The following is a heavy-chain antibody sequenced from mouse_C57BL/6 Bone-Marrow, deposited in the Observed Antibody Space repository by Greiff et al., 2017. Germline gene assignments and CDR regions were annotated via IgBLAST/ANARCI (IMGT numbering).Heavy chain of an antibody. CDR2: INPSSGYT. CDR1: GYTFTSYT. J-gene: IGHJ3*01. D-gene: IGHD2-4*01. CDR3: ARGGDYDYDGGD. Sequence: LEESGAELARPGASVKMSCKASGYTFTSYTMHWVKQRPGQGLEWIGYINPSSGYTKYNQKFKDKATLTADKSSSTAYMQLSSLTSEDSAVYYCARGGDYDYDGGDWGQGTLVTVSA. V-gene: IGHV1-4*01.